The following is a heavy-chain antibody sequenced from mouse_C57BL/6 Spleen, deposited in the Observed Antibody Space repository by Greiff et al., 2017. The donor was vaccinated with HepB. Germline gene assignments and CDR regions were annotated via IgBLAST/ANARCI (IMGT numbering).Heavy chain of an antibody. J-gene: IGHJ2*01. CDR1: GYTFTSYW. D-gene: IGHD2-1*01. Sequence: QVQLKQPGAELVKPGASVKMSCKASGYTFTSYWITWVKQRPGQGLEWIGDIYPGSGSTNYNEKFKSKATLTVDTSSSTAYMQLSSLTSEDSAVYYCARVGIYYGNLYYFDYWGQGTTLTVSS. CDR3: ARVGIYYGNLYYFDY. V-gene: IGHV1-55*01. CDR2: IYPGSGST.